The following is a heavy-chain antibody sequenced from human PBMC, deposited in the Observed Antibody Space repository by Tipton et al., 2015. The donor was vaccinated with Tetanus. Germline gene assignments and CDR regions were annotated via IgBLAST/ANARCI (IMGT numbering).Heavy chain of an antibody. CDR1: GGSSSSFY. V-gene: IGHV4-34*01. D-gene: IGHD1-26*01. J-gene: IGHJ4*02. CDR2: INQGGT. Sequence: AGLVKPSETLSLTCAVSGGSSSSFYWSWIRQSPGGGLEWVGEINQGGTTYNPSLKRRATISVDSSATQLSLNVTSVTAADTAIYFCARGLPREPFYFDYWGQGHQVTVSS. CDR3: ARGLPREPFYFDY.